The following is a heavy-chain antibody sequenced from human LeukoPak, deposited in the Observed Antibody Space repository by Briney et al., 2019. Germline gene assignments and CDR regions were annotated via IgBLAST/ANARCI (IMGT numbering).Heavy chain of an antibody. V-gene: IGHV1-69*13. CDR3: ATPSIVGATNYYYYYYMDV. CDR1: GGTFSNNA. J-gene: IGHJ6*03. D-gene: IGHD1-26*01. CDR2: IIPMFRTA. Sequence: GASVKVSCKASGGTFSNNAITWVRQAPGQGLEWMGGIIPMFRTANYAQKFQGRVTITADESTSTAYMELSSLRSEDTAVYYCATPSIVGATNYYYYYYMDVWGKGTTVTVSS.